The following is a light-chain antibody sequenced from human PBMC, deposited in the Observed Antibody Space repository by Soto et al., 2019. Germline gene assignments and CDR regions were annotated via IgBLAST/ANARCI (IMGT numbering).Light chain of an antibody. V-gene: IGLV2-14*01. CDR3: SSYTTISTYV. Sequence: QSALTQPASVSGSPGQSITISCTGTSRGVGGYNYVSWYQQHPGKAPKLMIYDVRNRPSGVSNRFSGSKSVNTASLTISGLQAEDEADYYCSSYTTISTYVFGTGTKLTVL. J-gene: IGLJ1*01. CDR2: DVR. CDR1: SRGVGGYNY.